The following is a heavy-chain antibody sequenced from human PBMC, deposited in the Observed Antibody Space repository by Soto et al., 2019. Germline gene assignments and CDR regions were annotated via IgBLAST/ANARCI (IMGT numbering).Heavy chain of an antibody. CDR2: LYYSGST. D-gene: IGHD4-17*01. CDR3: ARGPRDGDYVYYFDY. Sequence: QVQLQESGPGLVKPSQTLSLTCTVSGGSISSGGYYWSWIRQHPGKGLEWIGYLYYSGSTYYNPSLKSRVTISVDTSKNQFSLKLSSVTAADTAVYYCARGPRDGDYVYYFDYWCQGTLVTVSS. CDR1: GGSISSGGYY. J-gene: IGHJ4*02. V-gene: IGHV4-31*03.